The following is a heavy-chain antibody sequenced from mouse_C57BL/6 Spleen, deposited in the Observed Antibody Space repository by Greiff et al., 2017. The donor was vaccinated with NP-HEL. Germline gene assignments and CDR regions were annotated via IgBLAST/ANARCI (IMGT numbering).Heavy chain of an antibody. CDR2: INPNYGTT. CDR3: ARGYYSNYDWYFDV. Sequence: EVQLVESGPELVKPGASVKISCKASGYSFTDYNMNWVKQSNGKSLEWIGVINPNYGTTSYNQKFKGKATLTVDQSSSTAYMQLNSLTSEDSAVYYCARGYYSNYDWYFDVWGTGTTVTVSS. J-gene: IGHJ1*03. D-gene: IGHD2-5*01. V-gene: IGHV1-39*01. CDR1: GYSFTDYN.